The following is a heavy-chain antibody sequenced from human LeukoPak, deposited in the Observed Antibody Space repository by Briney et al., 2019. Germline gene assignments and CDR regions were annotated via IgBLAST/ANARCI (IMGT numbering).Heavy chain of an antibody. CDR3: ARAWSQSDSVNPSDCYYYYMDV. V-gene: IGHV1-18*01. CDR1: GYTFTSYG. J-gene: IGHJ6*03. Sequence: ASVKVSCKASGYTFTSYGISWVRQAPGQGLEWMGWISAYNGNTNYAQKLQSRVTMTTDTSTSTAYMELRSLRSDDTAVYYCARAWSQSDSVNPSDCYYYYMDVWGKGTTVTVSS. D-gene: IGHD2-15*01. CDR2: ISAYNGNT.